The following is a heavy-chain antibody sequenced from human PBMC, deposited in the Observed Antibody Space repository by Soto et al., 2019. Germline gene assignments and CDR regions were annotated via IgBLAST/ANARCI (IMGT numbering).Heavy chain of an antibody. Sequence: GASVKVSCKASGGTFSSYAISWVRQAPGQGLEWMRGIIPIFGTANYAQKFQGRVTITADESTSTAYMELSSLRSEDTAVYYCARVRAFGYSYGYYYYYGMDVWGQGTTVTVSS. V-gene: IGHV1-69*13. CDR3: ARVRAFGYSYGYYYYYGMDV. D-gene: IGHD5-18*01. CDR2: IIPIFGTA. CDR1: GGTFSSYA. J-gene: IGHJ6*02.